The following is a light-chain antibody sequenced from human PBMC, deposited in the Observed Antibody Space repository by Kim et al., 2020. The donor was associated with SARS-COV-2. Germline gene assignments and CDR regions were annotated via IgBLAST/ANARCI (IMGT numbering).Light chain of an antibody. CDR3: QLRSNWLT. V-gene: IGKV3-11*01. Sequence: LSLSPGERATLSCRASQSVSSYLAWYQQKPGQAPRLLIYDASNRATGIPARFSGSGSGTDFTLTISSLEPEDFAVYYCQLRSNWLTFGPGTKLEI. J-gene: IGKJ3*01. CDR1: QSVSSY. CDR2: DAS.